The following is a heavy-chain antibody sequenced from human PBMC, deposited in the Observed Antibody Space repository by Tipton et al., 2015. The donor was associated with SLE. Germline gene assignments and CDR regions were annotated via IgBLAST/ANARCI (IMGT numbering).Heavy chain of an antibody. CDR3: ARPAGIGWYYFDA. CDR1: GYSISAGYY. J-gene: IGHJ4*02. CDR2: IYYSGTT. V-gene: IGHV4-38-2*01. D-gene: IGHD6-19*01. Sequence: PGLVKPSETLSLKCAVSGYSISAGYYWGWVRQPPGKGLEWIGAIYYSGTTFYNPSFKSRVTISVDTSKNHFSLRLTSVTAADAAVYYCARPAGIGWYYFDAWGQGTLVTVSS.